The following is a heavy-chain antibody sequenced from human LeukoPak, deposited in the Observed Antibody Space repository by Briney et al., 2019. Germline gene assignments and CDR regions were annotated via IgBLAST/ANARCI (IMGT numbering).Heavy chain of an antibody. CDR1: GYTLRSYG. CDR3: ARDYWNYGGYFDY. J-gene: IGHJ4*02. V-gene: IGHV1-18*01. Sequence: ASVKVSCKASGYTLRSYGITWVRQAPGQGLEWMGWISAYNGNTKYPQKLQGRVTMTTDTSTSTAYMELRSLRSDDTAMYYCARDYWNYGGYFDYWGQGTLVTVSS. CDR2: ISAYNGNT. D-gene: IGHD1-7*01.